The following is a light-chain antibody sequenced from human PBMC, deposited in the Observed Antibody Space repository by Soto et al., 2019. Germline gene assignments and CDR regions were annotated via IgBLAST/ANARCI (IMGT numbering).Light chain of an antibody. CDR3: QQRSNWPLT. V-gene: IGKV3-11*01. Sequence: EIVLTQSPATLSLSPGERATLSCRASQSVSSYLDWYQQKPGQAPRLLIYDASNRATGTPARFSGSGSGTDFTPTISSPEPEDFAVYYCQQRSNWPLTFGGGTKVEIK. CDR2: DAS. CDR1: QSVSSY. J-gene: IGKJ4*01.